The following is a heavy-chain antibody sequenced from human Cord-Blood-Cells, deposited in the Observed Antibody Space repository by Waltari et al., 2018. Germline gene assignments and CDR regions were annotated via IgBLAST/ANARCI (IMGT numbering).Heavy chain of an antibody. D-gene: IGHD6-13*01. V-gene: IGHV3-30-3*01. CDR1: GFTFSSYA. CDR3: ASSYSSSWYEDY. Sequence: QVQLVESGGGVVQPGRSLRLSCAASGFTFSSYAMHWVRQAPGKGLEWVAVISYDGSNKYYADSVKGRFTISRDNSKNTLYLQMNSLRAEDTAVYYCASSYSSSWYEDYWGQGTLVTVSS. J-gene: IGHJ4*02. CDR2: ISYDGSNK.